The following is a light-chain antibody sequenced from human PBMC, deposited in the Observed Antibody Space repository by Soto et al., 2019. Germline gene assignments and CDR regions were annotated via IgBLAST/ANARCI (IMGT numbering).Light chain of an antibody. V-gene: IGKV1-9*01. CDR3: QQLNSYPLT. Sequence: DIQLTQSPSLLSASEGDRVTITCRASQGISSYLAWYQQKPGKAPKLLIYAASTLHSGVPSRFSVSGSWTEFTLTIIILQPEDFATYYCQQLNSYPLTLGGGTKVDSK. J-gene: IGKJ4*01. CDR2: AAS. CDR1: QGISSY.